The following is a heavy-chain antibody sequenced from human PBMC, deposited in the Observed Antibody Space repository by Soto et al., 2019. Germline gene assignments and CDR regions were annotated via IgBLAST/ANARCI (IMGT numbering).Heavy chain of an antibody. V-gene: IGHV4-59*08. Sequence: SETLSLTCTVSGGSISSYYWSWTRQPPGKGLEWIGYIYYSGSTNYNPSLKSRVTISVDTSKNQFSLKLSSVTAADTAVYYCARRYGPGFDYWGQGTLVTVSS. J-gene: IGHJ4*02. CDR3: ARRYGPGFDY. D-gene: IGHD4-17*01. CDR2: IYYSGST. CDR1: GGSISSYY.